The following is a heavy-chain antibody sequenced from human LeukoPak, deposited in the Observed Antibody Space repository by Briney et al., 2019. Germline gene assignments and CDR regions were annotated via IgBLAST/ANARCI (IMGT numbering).Heavy chain of an antibody. Sequence: GGSLRLSCAASGFTFSSYWMSWVRQAPGKGLEWVANIKQDGSEKYYVDSVKGRFTISRDNAKNSLYLQMNSLRAEDTAVYYCASYNYCDSSGYYGRVYWGQGTLVTVSS. CDR3: ASYNYCDSSGYYGRVY. J-gene: IGHJ4*02. D-gene: IGHD3-22*01. CDR2: IKQDGSEK. CDR1: GFTFSSYW. V-gene: IGHV3-7*01.